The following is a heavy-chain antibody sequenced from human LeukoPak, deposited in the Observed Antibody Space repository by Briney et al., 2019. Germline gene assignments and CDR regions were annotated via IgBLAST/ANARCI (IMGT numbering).Heavy chain of an antibody. CDR1: GYTFTSYD. CDR3: ARSLYYYDSSGYV. V-gene: IGHV1-69*13. CDR2: IIPIFGTA. D-gene: IGHD3-22*01. Sequence: ASVKVSCKASGYTFTSYDISWVRQAPGQGLEWMGGIIPIFGTANCAQKFQGRVTITADESTSTAYMELSSLRSEDTAVYYCARSLYYYDSSGYVWGQGTLVTVSS. J-gene: IGHJ4*02.